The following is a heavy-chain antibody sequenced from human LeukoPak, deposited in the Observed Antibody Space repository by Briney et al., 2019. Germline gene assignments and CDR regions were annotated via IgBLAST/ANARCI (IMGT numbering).Heavy chain of an antibody. D-gene: IGHD6-19*01. CDR2: IFHSGST. CDR1: DYSISSGYY. J-gene: IGHJ6*03. Sequence: SETLSLTCTVSDYSISSGYYWGWIRQPPGKGLEWIGSIFHSGSTYYNPSLKSRVTISVDTSKNQFSLKLSSVTAADTAVYYCASQIAVAGRGTDYYYMDVWGKGTTVTISS. CDR3: ASQIAVAGRGTDYYYMDV. V-gene: IGHV4-38-2*02.